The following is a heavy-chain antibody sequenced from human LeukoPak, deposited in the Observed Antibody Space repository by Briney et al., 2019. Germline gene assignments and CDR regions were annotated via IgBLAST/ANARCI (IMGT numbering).Heavy chain of an antibody. D-gene: IGHD4-17*01. CDR1: GFTFSSYW. CDR3: ARGGGYGDYGYVDN. CDR2: IYTSGST. V-gene: IGHV4-4*07. J-gene: IGHJ4*02. Sequence: PGGSLRLSCAASGFTFSSYWMSWIRQPAGKGLEWIGRIYTSGSTNYNPSLKSRVTMSVDTSKNQFSLKLSSVTAADTAVYYCARGGGYGDYGYVDNWGQGTLVTVSS.